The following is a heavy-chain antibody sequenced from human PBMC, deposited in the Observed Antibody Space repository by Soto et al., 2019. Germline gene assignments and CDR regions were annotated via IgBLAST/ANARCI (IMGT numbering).Heavy chain of an antibody. V-gene: IGHV3-23*01. Sequence: GSLRLSGAASGCTFSSYAMSWVRQAPGKGLEWVSAISGSGGSTYCADSVKGRFTISRDNSKNTLYLQMNSLRAEDTAVYYCAKDGHTYSYDSSGYYYPDYFDYWGQGTLVTVSS. CDR2: ISGSGGST. CDR3: AKDGHTYSYDSSGYYYPDYFDY. CDR1: GCTFSSYA. J-gene: IGHJ4*02. D-gene: IGHD3-22*01.